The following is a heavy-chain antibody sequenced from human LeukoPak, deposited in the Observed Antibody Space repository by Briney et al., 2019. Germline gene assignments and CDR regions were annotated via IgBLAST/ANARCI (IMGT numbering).Heavy chain of an antibody. J-gene: IGHJ4*02. V-gene: IGHV3-53*01. CDR3: ARDGPGNYDSSSFDY. Sequence: PGGSLRLSCAASGFTVTVNSNYMSWVRQAPGKGLEWVSSIYSGGSTYYADSVKGRFTISRDTSKNMVYLQMNSLRVEDTAMYYCARDGPGNYDSSSFDYWGQGTLVTVSS. CDR2: IYSGGST. CDR1: GFTVTVNSNY. D-gene: IGHD3-22*01.